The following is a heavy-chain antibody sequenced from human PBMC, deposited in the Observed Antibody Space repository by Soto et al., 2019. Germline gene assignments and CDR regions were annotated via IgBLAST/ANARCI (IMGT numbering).Heavy chain of an antibody. CDR3: VKDTYILVGAAHLDS. CDR1: GFTFDDYA. V-gene: IGHV3-9*01. CDR2: ISWNSDMI. Sequence: GGSLRLSCAASGFTFDDYAMHWVRQGPGKGLEWVSGISWNSDMITYADSVKGRFTVSRDNAKNSLDLEMNSLRVEDTALYYCVKDTYILVGAAHLDSWGQGTLVTVSS. J-gene: IGHJ4*02. D-gene: IGHD2-15*01.